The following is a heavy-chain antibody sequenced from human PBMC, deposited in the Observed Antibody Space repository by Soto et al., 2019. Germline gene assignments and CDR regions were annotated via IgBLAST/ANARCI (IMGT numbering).Heavy chain of an antibody. CDR3: AHRPIVGAAI. CDR2: IFHSGST. Sequence: QVQLQESGPGLVKPSGTLSLTCAVFGGSISNSNWWTWVRQPPGKVLDWIGEIFHSGSTNYNSSLMGRVTISVDQANNQFSLKLSSVTAADTAVYYCAHRPIVGAAIWGQGTLVTVSS. CDR1: GGSISNSNW. V-gene: IGHV4-4*02. D-gene: IGHD1-26*01. J-gene: IGHJ1*01.